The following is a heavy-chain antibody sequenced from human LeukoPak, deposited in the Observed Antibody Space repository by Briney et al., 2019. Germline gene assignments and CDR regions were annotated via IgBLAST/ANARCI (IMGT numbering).Heavy chain of an antibody. Sequence: GGTLRLSCAASGFTFSSYAMNWVRQAPGKGLEWVSSISGSGGNTYYADSVKGRFTISRDNAKNSLYLQMNSLRAEDTAVYYCARRYGDYLNDAFDIWGQGTMVTVSS. D-gene: IGHD4-17*01. CDR3: ARRYGDYLNDAFDI. CDR2: ISGSGGNT. J-gene: IGHJ3*02. CDR1: GFTFSSYA. V-gene: IGHV3-21*01.